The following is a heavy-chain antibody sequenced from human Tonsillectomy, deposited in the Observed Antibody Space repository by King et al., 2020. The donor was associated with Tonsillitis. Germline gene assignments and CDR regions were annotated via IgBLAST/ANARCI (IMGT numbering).Heavy chain of an antibody. CDR1: GGSLSSYY. CDR3: ARGGSGSYISYYYYYYMDV. CDR2: IYYSGST. V-gene: IGHV4-59*01. Sequence: VQLQESGPGLVKPSETLSLTCTVSGGSLSSYYWSWIRQPPGKGLEWIGYIYYSGSTNYNPSLKSRVTMSVDTSKNQFSLNLSSVTAADTAVYYCARGGSGSYISYYYYYYMDVWGKGTTVTVSS. D-gene: IGHD3-10*01. J-gene: IGHJ6*03.